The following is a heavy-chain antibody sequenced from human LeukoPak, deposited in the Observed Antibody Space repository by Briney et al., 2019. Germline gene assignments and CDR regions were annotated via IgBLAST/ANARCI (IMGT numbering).Heavy chain of an antibody. V-gene: IGHV4-39*01. CDR3: ARHPSSYSSFDY. Sequence: SETLSLTCTVSTGSISSSSGYWGWLRQPPGKGREWIGSIYYSGSTYYNPSLKSRLTISVDTSTNQFFLKLSSVTAADTAVYFCARHPSSYSSFDYWGQGTLVTVSS. CDR2: IYYSGST. D-gene: IGHD2-21*01. J-gene: IGHJ4*02. CDR1: TGSISSSSGY.